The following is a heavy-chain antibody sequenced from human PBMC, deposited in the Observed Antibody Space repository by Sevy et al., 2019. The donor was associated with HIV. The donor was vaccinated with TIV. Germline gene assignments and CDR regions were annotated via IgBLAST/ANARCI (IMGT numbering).Heavy chain of an antibody. D-gene: IGHD6-19*01. CDR3: AKGIEYSNGWYSWFDS. CDR2: SSWNSGSI. CDR1: GFTFDNYA. Sequence: GGSLRLSCVASGFTFDNYAMHWVRQAPGKGPEWVSGSSWNSGSIGYAESVKGRFTISRDNAKNSLYLQMNSLRVEDTAWDYCAKGIEYSNGWYSWFDSWGQGTLVTVSS. V-gene: IGHV3-9*01. J-gene: IGHJ5*01.